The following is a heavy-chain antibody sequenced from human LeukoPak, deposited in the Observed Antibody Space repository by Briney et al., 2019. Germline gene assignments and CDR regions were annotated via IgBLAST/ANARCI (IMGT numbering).Heavy chain of an antibody. CDR1: GGTFSSYA. CDR3: ARAGFGKNFDY. D-gene: IGHD3-10*01. J-gene: IGHJ4*02. CDR2: MNPNSGNT. Sequence: ASVKVSCKASGGTFSSYAISWVRQATGQGLEWMGWMNPNSGNTGYAQKFQGRVTMTRNTSISTAYMELSSLRSEDTAVYYCARAGFGKNFDYWGQGTLVTVSS. V-gene: IGHV1-8*02.